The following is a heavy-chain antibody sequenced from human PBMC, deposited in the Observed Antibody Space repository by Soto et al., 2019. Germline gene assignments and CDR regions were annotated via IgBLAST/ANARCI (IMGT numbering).Heavy chain of an antibody. CDR2: IIPSLGIA. CDR1: GGTFRSYA. CDR3: AGGKYYYDSSGYYCFDY. D-gene: IGHD3-22*01. Sequence: SVKVSRKASGGTFRSYAISWVRQPPGQGLEWMGGIIPSLGIANFAQKFHGRVTITPDKSTSTAYMELSSLRSEDTAVYYCAGGKYYYDSSGYYCFDYWGQGTLVTVSS. V-gene: IGHV1-69*10. J-gene: IGHJ4*02.